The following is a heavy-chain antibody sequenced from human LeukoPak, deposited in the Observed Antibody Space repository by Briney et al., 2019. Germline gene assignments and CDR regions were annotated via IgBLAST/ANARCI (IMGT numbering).Heavy chain of an antibody. CDR1: GGSISSYY. J-gene: IGHJ4*02. CDR2: IYSSGST. D-gene: IGHD3-10*01. Sequence: SETLSLTCSVSGGSISSYYWSWIRQPAGKGLEWIGRIYSSGSTNYNPPLKTRVTISLDTSKNQFSLNLTTVTAADTAVYYCARTSARGAQFDYWGQGTLVTVSS. CDR3: ARTSARGAQFDY. V-gene: IGHV4-4*07.